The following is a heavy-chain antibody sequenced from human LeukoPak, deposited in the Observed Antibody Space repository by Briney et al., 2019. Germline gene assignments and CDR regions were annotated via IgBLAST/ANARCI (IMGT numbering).Heavy chain of an antibody. Sequence: WASVKVSCKASGYTFTSYYMHWVRQAPGQGLEWMGIINPSGGSTSYAQKFQGRVTMTRDMSTSTVYMELSSLRSEDTAVYYCARDGDRVFPRNWFDPWGQGTLVTVSS. J-gene: IGHJ5*02. CDR3: ARDGDRVFPRNWFDP. CDR2: INPSGGST. D-gene: IGHD5/OR15-5a*01. V-gene: IGHV1-46*01. CDR1: GYTFTSYY.